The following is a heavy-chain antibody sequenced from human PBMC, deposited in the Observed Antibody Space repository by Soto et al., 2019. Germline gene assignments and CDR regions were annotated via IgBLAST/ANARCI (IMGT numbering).Heavy chain of an antibody. D-gene: IGHD2-21*01. Sequence: LSLTCSVSGSSIITSYYWGWIRQSPGKGLEWIGSAYYSGSTYYNPSLKSRVTIFVDTSKSQFSLMLDSVTAADTAVYYCARHDWARFYGMDVWGQGTTVTVS. J-gene: IGHJ6*02. CDR1: GSSIITSYY. CDR3: ARHDWARFYGMDV. CDR2: AYYSGST. V-gene: IGHV4-39*01.